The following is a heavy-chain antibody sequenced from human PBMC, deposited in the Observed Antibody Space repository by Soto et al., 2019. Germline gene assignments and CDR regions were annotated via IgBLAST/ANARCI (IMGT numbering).Heavy chain of an antibody. CDR1: GGTFSSYT. CDR2: IIPILGIA. V-gene: IGHV1-69*02. CDR3: ASTVTTFYYYYYMDV. J-gene: IGHJ6*03. D-gene: IGHD4-4*01. Sequence: QVQLVQSGAEVKKPGSSVKVSCKASGGTFSSYTISWVRQAPGQGLEWMGRIIPILGIANYAQKFQGRVTITADKSTITAYMELSSLRSEDTAVYYCASTVTTFYYYYYMDVWGKGTTVTVSS.